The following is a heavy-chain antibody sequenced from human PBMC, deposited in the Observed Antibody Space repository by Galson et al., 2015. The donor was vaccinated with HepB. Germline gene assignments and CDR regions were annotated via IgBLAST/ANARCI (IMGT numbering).Heavy chain of an antibody. J-gene: IGHJ4*02. Sequence: SLRLSCAASGFTFSTYSMNWIRQAPGKGLEWVSYISVNSGTIYYADSVKGRFTISRDDAKNSLYLQMNSLRDEDTAVYYCAHLHQGFTTVNYWGQGTLVTVSS. CDR1: GFTFSTYS. D-gene: IGHD4-17*01. V-gene: IGHV3-48*02. CDR2: ISVNSGTI. CDR3: AHLHQGFTTVNY.